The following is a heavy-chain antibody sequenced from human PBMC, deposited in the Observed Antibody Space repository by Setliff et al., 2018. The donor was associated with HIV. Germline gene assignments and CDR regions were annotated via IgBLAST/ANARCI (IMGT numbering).Heavy chain of an antibody. Sequence: SETLSLTCTVSGGSFSSHYWSWIRQPPGKGLEWIGSFYYSGSTNNNPSLKSRVTISVDTSENQFSLKLSSVTAADTAVYYCARRLGATVFYYFDYWGQGTLVTVSS. CDR3: ARRLGATVFYYFDY. J-gene: IGHJ4*02. CDR1: GGSFSSHY. D-gene: IGHD3-16*01. CDR2: FYYSGST. V-gene: IGHV4-59*11.